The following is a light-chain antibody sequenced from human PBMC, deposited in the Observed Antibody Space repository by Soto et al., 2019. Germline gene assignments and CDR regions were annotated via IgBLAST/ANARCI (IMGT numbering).Light chain of an antibody. J-gene: IGKJ1*01. Sequence: DIQMTQFPSSLSASVGDRVTITCRASQTISTCLNWYQQKAGTAPKLLIYGASDLESGIPSRFSGSGSGTYFTLTISSLQPEDFAIYYCQQCLTTPRTFGQGPGWRS. V-gene: IGKV1-39*01. CDR1: QTISTC. CDR3: QQCLTTPRT. CDR2: GAS.